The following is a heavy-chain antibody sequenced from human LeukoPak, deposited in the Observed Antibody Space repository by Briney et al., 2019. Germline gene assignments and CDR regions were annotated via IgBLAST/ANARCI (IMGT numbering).Heavy chain of an antibody. CDR2: ITDVGSSK. CDR1: GFTFSNFG. CDR3: AGLDTAMITSSDY. V-gene: IGHV3-30*03. J-gene: IGHJ4*02. D-gene: IGHD5-18*01. Sequence: PGRSLRLSCAASGFTFSNFGMHWVRQAPGKGLEWVAVITDVGSSKYYTDSVKGRFTISRDNAKNTLYLQMNSLRAEDTAVYYCAGLDTAMITSSDYWGQGTLVTVSS.